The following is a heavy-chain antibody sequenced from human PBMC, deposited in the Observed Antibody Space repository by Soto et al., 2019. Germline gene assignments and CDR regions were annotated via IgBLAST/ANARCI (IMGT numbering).Heavy chain of an antibody. Sequence: EEEKNTASVKVSCKASGYTFTSYGIHWVRQAPGQRLEWMGWINAANGDTKYSPKFQGRVTITRDTSASTAYMELSSLRSEDTAVYYCVRRHVSATGIDWFDPWGQGTLVTVSS. CDR3: VRRHVSATGIDWFDP. CDR2: INAANGDT. CDR1: GYTFTSYG. D-gene: IGHD6-13*01. V-gene: IGHV1-3*05. J-gene: IGHJ5*02.